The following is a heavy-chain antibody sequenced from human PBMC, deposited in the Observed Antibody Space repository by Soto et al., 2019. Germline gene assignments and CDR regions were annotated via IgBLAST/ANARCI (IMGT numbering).Heavy chain of an antibody. CDR2: ISADKGNT. J-gene: IGHJ3*02. Sequence: GASVKVSCKASGYTFTSNGISWVRQAPGQGLEWMGWISADKGNTNHAQKVQGRVTMTRDTSTSTVYMELRSLRSEDTAVYFCARDRAHGFDIWRQGTMVTVSS. V-gene: IGHV1-18*01. CDR1: GYTFTSNG. CDR3: ARDRAHGFDI.